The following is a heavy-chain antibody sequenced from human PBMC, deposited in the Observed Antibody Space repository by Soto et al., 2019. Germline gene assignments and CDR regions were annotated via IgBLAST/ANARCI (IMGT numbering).Heavy chain of an antibody. CDR2: IYYSGST. V-gene: IGHV4-31*03. D-gene: IGHD4-4*01. CDR3: SDSTDGYSMYV. CDR1: GGSLSSGGYY. J-gene: IGHJ6*02. Sequence: PSETLSLTCTVSGGSLSSGGYYWSWIRHHPGKGLEWIGYIYYSGSTYYNPSLKSRVTISVDTSKDQFSLKLSSVTAADTAVYYFSDSTDGYSMYVLCQGTTLTVSS.